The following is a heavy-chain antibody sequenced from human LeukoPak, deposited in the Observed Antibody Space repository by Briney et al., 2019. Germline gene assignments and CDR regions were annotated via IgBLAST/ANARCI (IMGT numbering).Heavy chain of an antibody. D-gene: IGHD3-10*01. CDR3: AKDDSGSGYFPDY. V-gene: IGHV3-23*01. CDR1: GFTFSSYW. CDR2: ISGSGGTT. J-gene: IGHJ4*02. Sequence: PGGSLRLSCAASGFTFSSYWMHWVRQAPGKGLEWVSAISGSGGTTYYADSVKGRFTISRDNSKNTLYLQMNSLRAEDTAIYYCAKDDSGSGYFPDYWGQGTLVTVSS.